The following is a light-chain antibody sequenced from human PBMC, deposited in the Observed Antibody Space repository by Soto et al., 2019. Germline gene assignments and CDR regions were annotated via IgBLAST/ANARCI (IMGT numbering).Light chain of an antibody. J-gene: IGKJ1*01. CDR2: AAS. V-gene: IGKV1-39*01. CDR1: QSISRY. Sequence: QRTQYTNSLSASVGDRVTITCRASQSISRYLNWYQQKPGKAPKLLIYAASTLESGVPSRFSGSGSGTDFTLTISSLQPEDFATYYCQQSYNNPKTFGQGTKVDI. CDR3: QQSYNNPKT.